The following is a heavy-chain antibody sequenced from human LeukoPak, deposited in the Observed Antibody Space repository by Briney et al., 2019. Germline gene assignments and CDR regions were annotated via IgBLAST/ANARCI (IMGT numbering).Heavy chain of an antibody. CDR2: ISYDGSNK. J-gene: IGHJ4*02. Sequence: GGSLRLSCAASGFTFSSYGMHWVRQAPGKGLEWVAVISYDGSNKYYADSVKGRFTISRDNSKNTLYLQMNSLRAEDTVVYYCAKFSLAGYWGQGTLVTVSS. V-gene: IGHV3-30*18. CDR1: GFTFSSYG. CDR3: AKFSLAGY. D-gene: IGHD2-15*01.